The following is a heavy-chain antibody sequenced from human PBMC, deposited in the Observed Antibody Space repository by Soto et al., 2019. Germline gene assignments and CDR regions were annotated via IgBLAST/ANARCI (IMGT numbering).Heavy chain of an antibody. CDR3: ARGVAGSGFDL. V-gene: IGHV6-1*01. CDR1: GGSPSSNTTA. CDR2: TSNTSNSRH. Sequence: PSQTLSLPCALSGGSPSSNTTAWSWITSSPSRGVEWLGRTSNTSNSRHDYAASVKSRITVNPDTSKSHFSVKLTSVTPDDTAVYYCARGVAGSGFDLWGQGTLVTVSS. J-gene: IGHJ4*02. D-gene: IGHD6-19*01.